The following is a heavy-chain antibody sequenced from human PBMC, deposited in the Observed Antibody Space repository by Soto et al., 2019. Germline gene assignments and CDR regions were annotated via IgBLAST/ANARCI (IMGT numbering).Heavy chain of an antibody. Sequence: QLLESGGGLVQPGGSLRLSCAASGFTFSNYAMIWVRQAPGKGLEWVSGISGSLSGSGNTTYYANSVRGRFSISRDNSKNTLYLQMNSLRAEDTAMYYCAKVGGTAHPPIPVHYWGQGTLVTVSS. CDR3: AKVGGTAHPPIPVHY. J-gene: IGHJ4*02. D-gene: IGHD2-2*02. V-gene: IGHV3-23*01. CDR1: GFTFSNYA. CDR2: ISGSLSGSGNTT.